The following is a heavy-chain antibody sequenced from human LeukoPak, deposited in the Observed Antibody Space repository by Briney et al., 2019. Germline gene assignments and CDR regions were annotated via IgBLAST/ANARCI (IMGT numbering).Heavy chain of an antibody. D-gene: IGHD3-3*01. Sequence: ASVKVTCKCSGYTFTSYGLGWVRQPPAQGLEWMGWISAYNGNTNYAQKLQGRVTMTTDTSTSTAYMKLRSLRSDDTAVYYWARGPPYYDFWSATFDYWGQGTLVTVSS. CDR3: ARGPPYYDFWSATFDY. CDR2: ISAYNGNT. CDR1: GYTFTSYG. J-gene: IGHJ4*02. V-gene: IGHV1-18*01.